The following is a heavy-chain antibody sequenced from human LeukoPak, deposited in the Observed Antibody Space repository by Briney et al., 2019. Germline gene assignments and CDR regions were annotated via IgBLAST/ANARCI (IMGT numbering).Heavy chain of an antibody. D-gene: IGHD2-2*02. V-gene: IGHV1-69*05. J-gene: IGHJ4*02. Sequence: ASVKVSFTASGGTFSIYAISWVRQAPGQGLEWMGGIIPIFGTANYAQKFQGRVTITTDESTSTAYMELSSLRSEDTAVYYCARGNCSSTSCYTGWGDWADYWGQGTLVTVSS. CDR3: ARGNCSSTSCYTGWGDWADY. CDR1: GGTFSIYA. CDR2: IIPIFGTA.